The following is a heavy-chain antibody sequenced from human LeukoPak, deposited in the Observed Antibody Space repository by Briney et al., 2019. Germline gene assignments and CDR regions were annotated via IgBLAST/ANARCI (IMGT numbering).Heavy chain of an antibody. Sequence: GGSLRLSCVGSGFTFRSHAMSWVRQAPEKGLEFVSGIYENGGTTYYADSVKGRFTISRDNSKNTLYLQMNSLRAEDTAVYYCAKAGGGWYEYFDYWGQGTLVTVSS. CDR2: IYENGGTT. J-gene: IGHJ4*02. D-gene: IGHD6-19*01. CDR3: AKAGGGWYEYFDY. V-gene: IGHV3-23*01. CDR1: GFTFRSHA.